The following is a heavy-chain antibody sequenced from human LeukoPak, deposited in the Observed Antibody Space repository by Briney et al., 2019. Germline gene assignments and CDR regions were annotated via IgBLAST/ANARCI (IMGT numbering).Heavy chain of an antibody. CDR1: GYRFTTYW. D-gene: IGHD1-1*01. Sequence: GESLKIPCKGSGYRFTTYWIGWVRQMPGKGLEWLGFIYGGDSDIRYSPSFQGQVTISADKSISTAYLQWSSLKASDTAVYYCARTGNDQYYFDYWGQGTLVTVSS. V-gene: IGHV5-51*01. CDR3: ARTGNDQYYFDY. CDR2: IYGGDSDI. J-gene: IGHJ4*02.